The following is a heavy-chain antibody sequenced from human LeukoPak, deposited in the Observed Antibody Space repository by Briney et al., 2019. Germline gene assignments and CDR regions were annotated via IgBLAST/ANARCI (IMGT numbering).Heavy chain of an antibody. CDR2: IYYSGST. CDR3: ARHSRSRYTWIDY. J-gene: IGHJ4*02. D-gene: IGHD1-1*01. Sequence: SETLSLTCTVSGGSISSYYWSWIWQPPGKGLEWIGYIYYSGSTNYNPSLKSRVTISVDTSKNQFSLKLSSVTAADTAVYYCARHSRSRYTWIDYWGQGTLVTVSS. V-gene: IGHV4-59*08. CDR1: GGSISSYY.